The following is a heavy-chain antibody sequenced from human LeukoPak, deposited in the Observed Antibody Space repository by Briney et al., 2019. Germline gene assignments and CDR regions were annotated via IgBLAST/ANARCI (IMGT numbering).Heavy chain of an antibody. D-gene: IGHD6-19*01. Sequence: ASVKVSCKASGGTFSSYAISWVRQAPGQGLEWMGWISAYNGNTNYAQKLQGRVTMTTDTSTSTAYMELRSLRSDDTAVYYCARDYSSGWLLRFDYWGQGTLVTVSS. CDR3: ARDYSSGWLLRFDY. J-gene: IGHJ4*02. V-gene: IGHV1-18*01. CDR1: GGTFSSYA. CDR2: ISAYNGNT.